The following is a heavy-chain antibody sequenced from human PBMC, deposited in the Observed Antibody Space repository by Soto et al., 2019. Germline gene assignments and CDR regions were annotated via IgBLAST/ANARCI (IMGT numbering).Heavy chain of an antibody. V-gene: IGHV4-4*02. Sequence: QVQLQESGPGLVKPSGTLSLSCTVSVDSISSRYWWTWVRQPPGKGLEWTGEIYHDGSVNYNPYVKGRATVSVEKSKNQSSHRFSSVTAADTTIYFCARGHTPSGGFDYWCKGSLVVFSS. D-gene: IGHD2-15*01. CDR2: IYHDGSV. CDR3: ARGHTPSGGFDY. CDR1: VDSISSRYW. J-gene: IGHJ4*02.